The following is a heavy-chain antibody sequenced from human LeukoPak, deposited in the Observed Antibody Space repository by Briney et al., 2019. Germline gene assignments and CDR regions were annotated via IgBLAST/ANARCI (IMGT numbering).Heavy chain of an antibody. CDR2: IYYSGST. D-gene: IGHD3-3*01. CDR3: AREVWSGYYVSYYFDY. V-gene: IGHV4-59*01. CDR1: GGSISSYY. J-gene: IGHJ4*02. Sequence: SETLSLTCTVSGGSISSYYWNWIRQPPGKGLEWIGYIYYSGSTNYNPSLKSRVTIPVDTSKNQFSLKLSSVTAADTAVYYCAREVWSGYYVSYYFDYWGQGTLATVSS.